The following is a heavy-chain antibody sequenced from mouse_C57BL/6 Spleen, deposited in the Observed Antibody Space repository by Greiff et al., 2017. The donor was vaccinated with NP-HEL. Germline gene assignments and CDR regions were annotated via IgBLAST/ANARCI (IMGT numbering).Heavy chain of an antibody. V-gene: IGHV1-59*01. J-gene: IGHJ2*01. Sequence: QVQLKQPGAELVRPGTSVKLSCKASGYTFTSYWLHWVKQRPGQGLEWIGVIDPSDSYTNYNQKFKGKATLTVDTSSSTAYMQLSSLTSEDSAVYYCARRYGYYFDYWGQGTTLTVSS. CDR3: ARRYGYYFDY. CDR2: IDPSDSYT. CDR1: GYTFTSYW. D-gene: IGHD2-14*01.